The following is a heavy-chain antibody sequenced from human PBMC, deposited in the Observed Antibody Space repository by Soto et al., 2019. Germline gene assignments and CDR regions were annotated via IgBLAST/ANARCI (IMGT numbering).Heavy chain of an antibody. Sequence: PGGSLRLSCAASGFTFSSYGMHWVRQAPGKGLEWVAVISYDGSNKYYADSVKGRFTISRDNSKNTLYLQMNSLRAEDTAVYYCAKDREAYCGGDCYPTDYWGQGTLVTVSS. J-gene: IGHJ4*02. CDR3: AKDREAYCGGDCYPTDY. CDR1: GFTFSSYG. CDR2: ISYDGSNK. V-gene: IGHV3-30*18. D-gene: IGHD2-21*02.